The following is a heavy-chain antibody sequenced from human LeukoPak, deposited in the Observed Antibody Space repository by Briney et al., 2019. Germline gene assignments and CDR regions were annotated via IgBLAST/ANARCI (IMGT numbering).Heavy chain of an antibody. Sequence: SETLSLTRTVSGGSISSGSYYWSWIRQPAGKGLEWIGRIYTSGSTNYNPSLKSRVTISVDTSKNQFSLKLSSVTAADTAVYYCARDEYCSGGSCYVGFDYWGQGTLVTVSS. J-gene: IGHJ4*02. CDR3: ARDEYCSGGSCYVGFDY. D-gene: IGHD2-15*01. V-gene: IGHV4-61*02. CDR2: IYTSGST. CDR1: GGSISSGSYY.